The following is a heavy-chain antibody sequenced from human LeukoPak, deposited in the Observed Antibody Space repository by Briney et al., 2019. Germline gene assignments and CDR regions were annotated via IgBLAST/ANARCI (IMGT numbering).Heavy chain of an antibody. V-gene: IGHV3-30*02. Sequence: GGSLRLSCAASGFTFSSYGMHWVRQAPGKGLEWVAFIRYDGSNRYYADSVKGRFTISRDNSKNTLYLQMNSLRAEDTAVYYCAKDLRWELPTSYFDYWGQGTLVTVSS. CDR1: GFTFSSYG. CDR3: AKDLRWELPTSYFDY. J-gene: IGHJ4*02. CDR2: IRYDGSNR. D-gene: IGHD1-26*01.